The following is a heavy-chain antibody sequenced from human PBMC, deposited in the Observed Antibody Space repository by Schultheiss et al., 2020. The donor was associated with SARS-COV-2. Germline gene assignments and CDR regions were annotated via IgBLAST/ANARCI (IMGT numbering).Heavy chain of an antibody. CDR1: GFTFSSYA. CDR2: ISYDGSNK. V-gene: IGHV3-30*04. Sequence: GGSLRLSCAASGFTFSSYAMHWVRQAPGKGLEWVAVISYDGSNKYYADSVKGRFTISRDNSKNTLYLQMNSLRAEDTAVYYCAREGTYGSASAYDYWGQGILVTVSS. CDR3: AREGTYGSASAYDY. J-gene: IGHJ4*02. D-gene: IGHD4-17*01.